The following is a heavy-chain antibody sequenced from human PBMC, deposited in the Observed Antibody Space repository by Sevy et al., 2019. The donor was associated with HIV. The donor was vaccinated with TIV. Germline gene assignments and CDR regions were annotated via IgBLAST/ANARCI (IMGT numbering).Heavy chain of an antibody. CDR1: GYTLTQFS. CDR2: FDPEDDET. J-gene: IGHJ4*02. D-gene: IGHD3-22*01. V-gene: IGHV1-24*01. Sequence: ASVKVSCKVSGYTLTQFSMHWVRQAPGKGLEWMATFDPEDDETIYAQRLQGRVTMTEDTSTDTAYMELSSLRSDDTAVYYCAVTKDYYDSSGYPFDYWCQGSLVTVSS. CDR3: AVTKDYYDSSGYPFDY.